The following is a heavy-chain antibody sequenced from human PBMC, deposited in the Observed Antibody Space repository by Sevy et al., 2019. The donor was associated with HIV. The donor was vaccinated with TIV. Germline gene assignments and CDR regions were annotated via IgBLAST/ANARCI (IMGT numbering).Heavy chain of an antibody. CDR1: GFTFSSYS. CDR2: ISSSSSYI. Sequence: GGSLRLSCAASGFTFSSYSMNWVRQAPGKGLEWVSSISSSSSYIYYADSVKGRFTISRNNAKNSPYLQMNSLRAEDTAVYYCARVYGSGVAPYYYYYYGMDVWGQGTTVTVSS. CDR3: ARVYGSGVAPYYYYYYGMDV. V-gene: IGHV3-21*01. D-gene: IGHD3-10*01. J-gene: IGHJ6*02.